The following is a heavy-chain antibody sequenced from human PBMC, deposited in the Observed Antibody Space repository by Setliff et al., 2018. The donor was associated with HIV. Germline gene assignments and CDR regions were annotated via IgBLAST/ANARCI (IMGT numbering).Heavy chain of an antibody. D-gene: IGHD2-2*01. Sequence: SETLSLTCTVSGGSISGSVWSWIRQPPGKGLEFVGYIYYMGRTTYNPSLKSRLTISVDKSKSQFSLKVRSATAADTAVYYCARMDSSTWPDYWGQGTLVTVSS. V-gene: IGHV4-59*01. CDR3: ARMDSSTWPDY. CDR2: IYYMGRT. CDR1: GGSISGSV. J-gene: IGHJ4*02.